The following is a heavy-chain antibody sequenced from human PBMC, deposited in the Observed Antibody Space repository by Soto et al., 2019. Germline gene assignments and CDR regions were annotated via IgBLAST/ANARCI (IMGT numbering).Heavy chain of an antibody. Sequence: ASVKVSCKVSGYTLTELSMHWVRQAPGKGLEWMGGIIPIFGEANYAQKFQGRVTITADTSTSTAYMELSSLRSEDTAVYYCARPNYYDSSGSFDYWGQGTLVTVSS. CDR3: ARPNYYDSSGSFDY. V-gene: IGHV1-24*01. D-gene: IGHD3-22*01. J-gene: IGHJ4*02. CDR2: IIPIFGEA. CDR1: GYTLTELS.